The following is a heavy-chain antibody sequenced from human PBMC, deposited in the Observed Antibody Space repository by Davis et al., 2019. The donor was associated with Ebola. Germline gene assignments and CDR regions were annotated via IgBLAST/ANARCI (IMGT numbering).Heavy chain of an antibody. Sequence: ASVKVSCKASGYSFTGYYIHWVRQAPGQGLEWMGRINPYSGGTNYARKFQGRVTMTRDTSISTAYMDLSRLISDDTAVYYCARDREAAAAGYYGMDVWGKGTAVTVSS. V-gene: IGHV1-2*06. CDR3: ARDREAAAAGYYGMDV. CDR2: INPYSGGT. J-gene: IGHJ6*04. D-gene: IGHD6-13*01. CDR1: GYSFTGYY.